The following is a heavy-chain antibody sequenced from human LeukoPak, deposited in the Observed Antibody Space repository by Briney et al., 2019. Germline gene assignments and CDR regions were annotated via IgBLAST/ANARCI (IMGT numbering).Heavy chain of an antibody. CDR1: GYTFTSYA. CDR2: INTNTGNP. Sequence: ASVKVSCKASGYTFTSYAMNWVRQAPGQGLEWMGWINTNTGNPTYAQGFTGRFVFSLDTSVSTAYLQISSLKAEDTAVYYCAREPNIAAAGRRGGNWFDPWGQGTLVTVSS. CDR3: AREPNIAAAGRRGGNWFDP. D-gene: IGHD6-13*01. J-gene: IGHJ5*02. V-gene: IGHV7-4-1*02.